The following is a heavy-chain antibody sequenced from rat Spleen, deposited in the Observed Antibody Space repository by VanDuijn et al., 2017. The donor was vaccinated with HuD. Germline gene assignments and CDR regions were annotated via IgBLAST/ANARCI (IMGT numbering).Heavy chain of an antibody. V-gene: IGHV5-31*01. CDR1: GFTFNNYW. J-gene: IGHJ2*01. CDR3: TTAKHGGFSELYYFDY. Sequence: EVQLVESGGGLVQPGRSLKLSCVASGFTFNNYWRTWIRQAPTKGLEWVASISTGGGNTYYRDSVKGRFTISRDNAKSTLYLQMDSLRSEETATYYCTTAKHGGFSELYYFDYWGQGVMVTVSS. CDR2: ISTGGGNT. D-gene: IGHD1-11*01.